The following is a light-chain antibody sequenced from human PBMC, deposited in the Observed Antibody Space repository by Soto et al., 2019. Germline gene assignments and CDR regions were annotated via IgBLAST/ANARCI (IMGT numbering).Light chain of an antibody. CDR3: QQFVSSPYT. J-gene: IGKJ2*01. Sequence: EIVLTQSPGTLSLSPGERATLSCRASQVVISNSLAWYQHKPGRAPRLLIYGASNRAGGIPDRFSGSGSGTDFTRTISSLEPEAFAVYYCQQFVSSPYTFGQGTKLEIK. CDR1: QVVISNS. V-gene: IGKV3-20*01. CDR2: GAS.